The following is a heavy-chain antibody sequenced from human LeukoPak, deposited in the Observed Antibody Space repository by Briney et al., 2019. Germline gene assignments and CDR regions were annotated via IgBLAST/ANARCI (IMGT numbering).Heavy chain of an antibody. CDR1: GFKFPTYC. Sequence: PGGSLRLSCAASGFKFPTYCMSWVRQAPGKGLEWVANIDQDGSEKVYVHAVKGRFTISRDNAKNSLSLQMNSLRDEDTAIYYCARGGVTRVAGRKENWFDPWGQGTLVTVSS. CDR2: IDQDGSEK. J-gene: IGHJ5*02. CDR3: ARGGVTRVAGRKENWFDP. V-gene: IGHV3-7*01. D-gene: IGHD6-19*01.